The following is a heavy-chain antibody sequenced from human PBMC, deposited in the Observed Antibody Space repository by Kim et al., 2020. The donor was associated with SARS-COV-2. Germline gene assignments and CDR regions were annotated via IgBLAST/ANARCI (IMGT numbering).Heavy chain of an antibody. CDR1: GGSISSYY. J-gene: IGHJ6*02. CDR2: IYYSGST. Sequence: SETLSLTCTVSGGSISSYYWSWIRQPPGKGLEWIGYIYYSGSTNYNPSLKSRVTISVDTSKNQFSLKLSSVTAADTAVYYCARKGGFGPSGSSGMDVWGQGTTVTVSS. D-gene: IGHD3-10*01. V-gene: IGHV4-59*01. CDR3: ARKGGFGPSGSSGMDV.